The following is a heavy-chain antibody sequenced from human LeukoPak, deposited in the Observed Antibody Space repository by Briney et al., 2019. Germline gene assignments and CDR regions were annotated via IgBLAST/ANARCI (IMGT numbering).Heavy chain of an antibody. D-gene: IGHD2-2*02. CDR3: ARGLEIYRIDY. CDR2: ISSSGSTI. J-gene: IGHJ4*02. V-gene: IGHV3-48*03. CDR1: GFTFSSYE. Sequence: GGSLRLSCAAAGFTFSSYEMNWVRQAPGKGLEWVSYISSSGSTIYYADSVKGRFTISGDNAKNSLYLQMNSLRAEDTAVYYYARGLEIYRIDYWGQGTLVTVSS.